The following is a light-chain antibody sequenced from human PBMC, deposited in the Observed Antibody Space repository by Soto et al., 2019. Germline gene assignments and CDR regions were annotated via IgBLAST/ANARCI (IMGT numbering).Light chain of an antibody. CDR3: QQYYSNPPT. CDR1: QNVLYSSNNKNY. J-gene: IGKJ2*01. V-gene: IGKV4-1*01. Sequence: IVMTQSPDSLAVSLGERATINCKSSQNVLYSSNNKNYLAWYQQTPGQPPKLLIYWASTRESGVPDRFSGSGSGTDFTLTIISLQAEDVAVYYCQQYYSNPPTFGQGTKLEIK. CDR2: WAS.